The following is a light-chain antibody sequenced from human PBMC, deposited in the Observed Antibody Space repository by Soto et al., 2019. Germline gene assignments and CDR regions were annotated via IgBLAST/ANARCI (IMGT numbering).Light chain of an antibody. J-gene: IGKJ1*01. CDR2: DAS. CDR3: QQYNDYSGM. Sequence: DIQMTQSPSTLSASVGDRVTITCRASQSISRWLAWHQQKPGKAPRLLIYDASNLQRGVPSRFSGSGSGTEFTLTINSLQPEDCATYYCQQYNDYSGMFGQGTKVEIK. CDR1: QSISRW. V-gene: IGKV1-5*01.